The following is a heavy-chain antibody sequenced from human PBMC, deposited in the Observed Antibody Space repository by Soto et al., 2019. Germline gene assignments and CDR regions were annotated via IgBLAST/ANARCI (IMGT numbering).Heavy chain of an antibody. CDR3: AKDLGAAGAFDY. CDR2: ITGRGDTT. V-gene: IGHV3-23*01. D-gene: IGHD6-13*01. Sequence: EVQLLESGGGLVQPGGSLRLSCAASXXDFXXYAMXWVRQXPGKGLEWVSAITGRGDTTDYADSVKGRFTISRDNSKNTLYLQMNSLRAEDTAVYYCAKDLGAAGAFDYWGQGTLVTVSS. J-gene: IGHJ4*02. CDR1: XXDFXXYA.